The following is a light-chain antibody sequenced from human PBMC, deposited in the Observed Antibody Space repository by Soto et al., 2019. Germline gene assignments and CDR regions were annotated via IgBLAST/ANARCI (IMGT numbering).Light chain of an antibody. CDR1: QDISNY. V-gene: IGKV1-33*01. J-gene: IGKJ5*01. CDR3: QQYDNFPRAIN. Sequence: DIQMTQSPSSLSASVGDRVTIACQASQDISNYLHWYQQKPGKAPKLLIYDASNLETGVPSRFSGSGSGTDFTFTINSLQPEDIATYYCQQYDNFPRAINFGQGTRLEIK. CDR2: DAS.